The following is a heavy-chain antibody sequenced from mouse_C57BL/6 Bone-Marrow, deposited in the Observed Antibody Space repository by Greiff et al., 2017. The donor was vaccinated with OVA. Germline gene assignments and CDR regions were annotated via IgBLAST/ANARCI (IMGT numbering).Heavy chain of an antibody. CDR2: IYPGGGYT. V-gene: IGHV1-63*01. CDR1: GYTFTNYW. J-gene: IGHJ4*01. Sequence: QVQLQQSGAELVRPGTSVKMSCKASGYTFTNYWIGWAKQRPGHGLEWIGDIYPGGGYTNYNEKFKGKATLTADKSSSTAYMQFSSLTSEDSAIYYGARSRDYYYYAMDYWGQGTSVTVSS. D-gene: IGHD1-1*01. CDR3: ARSRDYYYYAMDY.